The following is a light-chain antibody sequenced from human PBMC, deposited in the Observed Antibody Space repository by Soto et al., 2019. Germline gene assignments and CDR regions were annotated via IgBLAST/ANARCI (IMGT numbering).Light chain of an antibody. V-gene: IGLV1-40*01. Sequence: QSVLTQPRSVSGAPGQRVTISRTGRSSNIGAGYDVHWYQQLPATAPKLLIFANTNRPSGVPDRFSGSKSGTSASLAITGLQTENEADYYCQSYDSSLSGVFGTGTKLTVL. J-gene: IGLJ1*01. CDR1: SSNIGAGYD. CDR3: QSYDSSLSGV. CDR2: ANT.